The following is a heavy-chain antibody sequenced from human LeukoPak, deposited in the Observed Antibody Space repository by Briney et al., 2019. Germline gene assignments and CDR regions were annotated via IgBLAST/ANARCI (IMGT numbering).Heavy chain of an antibody. Sequence: SVKVSCKASGYTFTSYGITWVRQAPGQGLEWMGGIIPIFGTANYAQRFQVRLTMTADESTSTAYMELSSLRSEDTAVYYCARSDRQLNLGHSRCCDYWGQGTLVTVSS. CDR3: ARSDRQLNLGHSRCCDY. CDR2: IIPIFGTA. V-gene: IGHV1-69*13. J-gene: IGHJ4*02. CDR1: GYTFTSYG. D-gene: IGHD1-1*01.